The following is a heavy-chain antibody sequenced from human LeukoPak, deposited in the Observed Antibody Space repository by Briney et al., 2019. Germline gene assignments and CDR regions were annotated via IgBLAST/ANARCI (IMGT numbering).Heavy chain of an antibody. CDR2: ISGSGGNT. V-gene: IGHV3-23*01. Sequence: PGGSLRLSCEASGFTLSSYAMSWVRQAPGKGLEWVSTISGSGGNTYYADSVKGRFTISRDTSKNTLYLQMNSLRAEDTAVYYCAKNWGSSNYDFDYWSQGTLATVSS. D-gene: IGHD7-27*01. CDR1: GFTLSSYA. J-gene: IGHJ4*02. CDR3: AKNWGSSNYDFDY.